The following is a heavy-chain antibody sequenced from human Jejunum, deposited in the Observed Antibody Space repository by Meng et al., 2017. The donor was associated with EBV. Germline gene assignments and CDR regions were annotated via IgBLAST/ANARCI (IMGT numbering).Heavy chain of an antibody. CDR1: GGSISDNDW. CDR2: IYHGGGT. D-gene: IGHD3-22*01. J-gene: IGHJ4*02. Sequence: QVPLPESGPRLEKPSGTLSLTCVVSGGSISDNDWWSWVRQPPGKGLEWLGEIYHGGGTNYNPSLESRVTISVDKSKNQFSLKLNSVTVADTAVYYCAGNGYYALEYWGPGILVTVSS. V-gene: IGHV4-4*02. CDR3: AGNGYYALEY.